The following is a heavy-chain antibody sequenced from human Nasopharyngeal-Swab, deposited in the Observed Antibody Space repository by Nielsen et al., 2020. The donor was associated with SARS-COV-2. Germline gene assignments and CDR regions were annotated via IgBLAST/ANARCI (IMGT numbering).Heavy chain of an antibody. D-gene: IGHD2-15*01. Sequence: ASVKVSCKASTSTFSAYYIHWVRQAPGQGLEWMGRINPTTGGTLYTQTFEGRVTMTTDTSTSTTYMELRGLTSDDTAVYYCTRALSGVYDLWGQGALVTVSS. V-gene: IGHV1-2*06. CDR3: TRALSGVYDL. J-gene: IGHJ4*02. CDR2: INPTTGGT. CDR1: TSTFSAYY.